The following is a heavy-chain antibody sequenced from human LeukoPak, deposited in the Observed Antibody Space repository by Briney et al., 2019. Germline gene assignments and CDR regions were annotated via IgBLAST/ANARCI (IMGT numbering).Heavy chain of an antibody. CDR2: INHSGST. J-gene: IGHJ6*03. Sequence: SETLSLTCAVYGGSFSGYYWSWIRQPPGKGLEWIGEINHSGSTNYNPSLESRVTISVDTSKNQFSLKLSSVTAADTAVYYCARGLKNYYYYMDVWGKGTTVTVSS. CDR1: GGSFSGYY. V-gene: IGHV4-34*01. CDR3: ARGLKNYYYYMDV.